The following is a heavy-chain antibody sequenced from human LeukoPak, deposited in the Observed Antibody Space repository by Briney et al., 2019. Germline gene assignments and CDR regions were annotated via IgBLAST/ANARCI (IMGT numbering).Heavy chain of an antibody. V-gene: IGHV3-48*02. D-gene: IGHD4-23*01. CDR2: ISTSSHLI. J-gene: IGHJ4*02. CDR3: ATAGSTTVASWFHY. CDR1: GVIFSTYS. Sequence: GGSLRLSCADYGVIFSTYSMVWVRQAPGKGLEWLSYISTSSHLIHYADSVKGRFTISRDNAQKSLYLQMNSLRDDDTAVYYCATAGSTTVASWFHYWGQGVLVTVSS.